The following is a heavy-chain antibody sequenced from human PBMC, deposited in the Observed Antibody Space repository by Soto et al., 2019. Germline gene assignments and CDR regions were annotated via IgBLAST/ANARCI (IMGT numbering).Heavy chain of an antibody. Sequence: EVQLVESGGGLVQPGGSLRLSCAASGFTFSSYSMNWVRQAPGKGLEWVSSISSSSSYIYYADSVTGRFTIFRDNAKNSLYLQMNSLRAEDTAVYYCWLYCTNGVVCRGGMDVWGQGTTVTVSS. CDR2: ISSSSSYI. CDR3: WLYCTNGVVCRGGMDV. D-gene: IGHD2-8*01. CDR1: GFTFSSYS. V-gene: IGHV3-21*01. J-gene: IGHJ6*02.